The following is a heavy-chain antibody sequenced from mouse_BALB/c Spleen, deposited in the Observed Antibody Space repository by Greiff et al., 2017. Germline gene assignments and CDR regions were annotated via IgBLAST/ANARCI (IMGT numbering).Heavy chain of an antibody. CDR3: ARDRGDGKGAMDY. V-gene: IGHV7-3*02. D-gene: IGHD2-1*01. CDR1: GFTFTDYY. CDR2: IRNKANGYTT. Sequence: EVKLMESGGGLVQPGGSLRLSCATSGFTFTDYYMSWVRQPPGKALEWLGFIRNKANGYTTEYSASVKGRFTISRDNSQSILYLQMNTLRAEDSATYDCARDRGDGKGAMDYWGQGTSVTVSS. J-gene: IGHJ4*01.